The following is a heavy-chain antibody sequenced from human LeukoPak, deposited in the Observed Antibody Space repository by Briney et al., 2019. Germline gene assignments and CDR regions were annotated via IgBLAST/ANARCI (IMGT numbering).Heavy chain of an antibody. CDR1: RGTFSSHT. Sequence: SVKVSCKASRGTFSSHTVNWVRQAPGQGLEWMGGIIPIFGTAYYAQNFQGRVTVTADQSTNLVYMELSSLRSEDTAMYYCARDRGSAGEIDYWGQGTLVTVSS. J-gene: IGHJ4*02. V-gene: IGHV1-69*13. CDR2: IIPIFGTA. D-gene: IGHD1-26*01. CDR3: ARDRGSAGEIDY.